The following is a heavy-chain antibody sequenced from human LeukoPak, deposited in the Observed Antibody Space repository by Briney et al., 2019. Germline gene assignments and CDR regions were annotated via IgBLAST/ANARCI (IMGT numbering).Heavy chain of an antibody. CDR1: GFTFSSYD. J-gene: IGHJ4*02. D-gene: IGHD3-10*01. CDR3: AKDRIGFGELLYYFDY. CDR2: IGTAGDT. V-gene: IGHV3-13*01. Sequence: GGSLRLSCAASGFTFSSYDMHWVRQATGKGLEWVSGIGTAGDTYYPDSVKGRFTISRDNSKNTLYLQMNSLRAEDTAVYYCAKDRIGFGELLYYFDYWGQGTLVTVSS.